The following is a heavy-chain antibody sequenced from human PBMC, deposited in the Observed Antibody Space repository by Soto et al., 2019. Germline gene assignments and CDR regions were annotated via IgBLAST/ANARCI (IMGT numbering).Heavy chain of an antibody. D-gene: IGHD2-15*01. CDR1: CGSISSSSYY. Sequence: SETLSLTCTVSCGSISSSSYYWGWIRQPPGKGLEWSGSIYYSGSTYYNPSLKSRVTISVDTSKNQFSLKLSSVTAADTAVYYCARVRGRLLRFDPWGQGTLVTVS. CDR2: IYYSGST. J-gene: IGHJ5*02. V-gene: IGHV4-39*01. CDR3: ARVRGRLLRFDP.